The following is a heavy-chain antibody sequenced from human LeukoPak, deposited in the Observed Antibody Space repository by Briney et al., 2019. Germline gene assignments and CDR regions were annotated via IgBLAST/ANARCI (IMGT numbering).Heavy chain of an antibody. CDR2: ISSSSSYI. Sequence: GGSLRLSCAASRFTFSSYAMHWVRQAPGKGLEWVSSISSSSSYIYYADSVKGRFTISRDNAKNSLYLQMNSLRAEDTAVYYCASNVAAAGPDYWGQGTLVTVSS. CDR3: ASNVAAAGPDY. J-gene: IGHJ4*02. V-gene: IGHV3-21*01. D-gene: IGHD6-13*01. CDR1: RFTFSSYA.